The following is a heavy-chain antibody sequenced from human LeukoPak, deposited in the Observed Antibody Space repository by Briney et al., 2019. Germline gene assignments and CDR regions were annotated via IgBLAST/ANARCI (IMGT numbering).Heavy chain of an antibody. J-gene: IGHJ1*01. CDR2: ISAYNGNT. V-gene: IGHV1-18*01. CDR3: ARVDSSSWYSHGDEYFQH. CDR1: GYTFTSYG. D-gene: IGHD6-13*01. Sequence: ASVKVSCMASGYTFTSYGISWVRQAPGQELEWMGWISAYNGNTNYAQKFQGRVTMTTDTSTSTAYMELRSLRSDDTAVYYCARVDSSSWYSHGDEYFQHWGQATLVTVSS.